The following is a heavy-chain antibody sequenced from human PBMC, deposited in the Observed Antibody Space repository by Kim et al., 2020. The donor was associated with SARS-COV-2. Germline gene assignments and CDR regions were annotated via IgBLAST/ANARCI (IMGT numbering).Heavy chain of an antibody. CDR2: IYYSGST. CDR3: ARHERAAAGKVMFDP. CDR1: GGSISSSSYY. J-gene: IGHJ5*02. Sequence: SETLSLTCTVSGGSISSSSYYWGWIRQPPGKGLEWIGSIYYSGSTYYNPSLKSRVTISVDTSKNQFSLKLSSVTAADTAVYYCARHERAAAGKVMFDPWGQGTLVTVSS. V-gene: IGHV4-39*01. D-gene: IGHD6-13*01.